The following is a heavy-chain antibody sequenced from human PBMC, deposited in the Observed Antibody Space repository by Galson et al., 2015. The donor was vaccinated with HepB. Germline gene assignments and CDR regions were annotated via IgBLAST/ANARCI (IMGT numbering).Heavy chain of an antibody. Sequence: SATASCKASGYTFTRSAMHWARPAPGQRLEWMGWITAGNGNTKYSQKIQGRVTITRDTSASTAYLELSSLRSEDTAVYYGARWYLSSSSCSFDYWGQGTLVTVSS. CDR1: GYTFTRSA. V-gene: IGHV1-3*01. CDR3: ARWYLSSSSCSFDY. D-gene: IGHD2-2*01. CDR2: ITAGNGNT. J-gene: IGHJ4*02.